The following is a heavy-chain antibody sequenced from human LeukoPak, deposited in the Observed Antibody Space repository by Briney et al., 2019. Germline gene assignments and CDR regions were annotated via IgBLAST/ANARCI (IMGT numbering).Heavy chain of an antibody. CDR3: ARPRSYSSSSGYGY. D-gene: IGHD6-6*01. Sequence: SETLSLTCTVSGGSISSYYWSWIRQPPGKGLEWIGYIYYSGSTNYNPSLKSRVTISVDTSKNQFSLKLSSVTAADTAVYYRARPRSYSSSSGYGYWGQGTLVTVSS. J-gene: IGHJ4*02. CDR2: IYYSGST. CDR1: GGSISSYY. V-gene: IGHV4-59*08.